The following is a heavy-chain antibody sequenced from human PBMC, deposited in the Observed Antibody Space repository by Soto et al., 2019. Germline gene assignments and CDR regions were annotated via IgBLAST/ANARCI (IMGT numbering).Heavy chain of an antibody. J-gene: IGHJ5*02. CDR3: ARGLAYCGGPCYGFAP. Sequence: SVKLSCKASGGTFSSYAISWVRQAPGQGLEWMGGIIPIFGTANYAQKFQGRVTITADESTSTAYMELSSLRSEDTAVYYCARGLAYCGGPCYGFAPWGKGTLVTASS. V-gene: IGHV1-69*13. CDR1: GGTFSSYA. CDR2: IIPIFGTA. D-gene: IGHD2-21*02.